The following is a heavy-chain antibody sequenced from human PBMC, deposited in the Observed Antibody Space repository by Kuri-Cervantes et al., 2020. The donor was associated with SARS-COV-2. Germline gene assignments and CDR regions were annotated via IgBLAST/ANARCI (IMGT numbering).Heavy chain of an antibody. D-gene: IGHD3-16*01. CDR1: GGSFSGYY. CDR3: ARGRSFVGN. J-gene: IGHJ4*02. CDR2: INHSGST. Sequence: SQTLSLTCAVYGGSFSGYYWSWIRQPPGKGLEWIGEINHSGSTNYNPSLKSRVTISVDTFKNQFSLKLSSVTAADTAVYYCARGRSFVGNWGQGTLVTVSS. V-gene: IGHV4-34*01.